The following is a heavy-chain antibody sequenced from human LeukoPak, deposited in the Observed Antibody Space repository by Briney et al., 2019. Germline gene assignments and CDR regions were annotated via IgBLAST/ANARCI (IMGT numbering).Heavy chain of an antibody. CDR2: IYYSGST. V-gene: IGHV4-39*07. CDR3: ARGRTVADDAFDI. J-gene: IGHJ3*02. CDR1: GGSISNSSYY. Sequence: SETLSLTCTVSGGSISNSSYYWGWIRQPPGKGLEWIGTIYYSGSTYYNPSLKSRVTISVDTSKNQFSLKLSSVTAADTAVYYCARGRTVADDAFDIWGQGTMVTVSS. D-gene: IGHD4-23*01.